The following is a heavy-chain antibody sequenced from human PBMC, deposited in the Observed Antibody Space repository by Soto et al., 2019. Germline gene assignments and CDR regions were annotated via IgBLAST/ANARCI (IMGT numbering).Heavy chain of an antibody. CDR3: ARDPGRDGDNQGYFDY. CDR2: IYSGGST. D-gene: IGHD1-1*01. Sequence: GGSLRLSCAASGFTVSSNYMSWVRQAPGKGLEWVSVIYSGGSTYYADSVKGRFTISRHNSKNTLYLQVNSLRAEDTAVYYCARDPGRDGDNQGYFDYWGQGTLVTV. V-gene: IGHV3-53*04. J-gene: IGHJ4*02. CDR1: GFTVSSNY.